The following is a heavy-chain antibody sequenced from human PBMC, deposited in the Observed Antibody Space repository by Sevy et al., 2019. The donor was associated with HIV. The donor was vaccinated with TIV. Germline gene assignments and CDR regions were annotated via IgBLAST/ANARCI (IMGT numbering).Heavy chain of an antibody. CDR3: ARGVGGYCSSTSCHVDY. V-gene: IGHV4-4*02. J-gene: IGHJ4*02. D-gene: IGHD2-2*03. CDR1: GGSISSNNW. CDR2: IYHSGST. Sequence: SETLSRTCAVSGGSISSNNWWNWVRQTPGKGLEWIGEIYHSGSTNRNPSLKSRVTISVDKSKNQFSLKLSSVTAADTAVYYCARGVGGYCSSTSCHVDYWGQGTLVTVSS.